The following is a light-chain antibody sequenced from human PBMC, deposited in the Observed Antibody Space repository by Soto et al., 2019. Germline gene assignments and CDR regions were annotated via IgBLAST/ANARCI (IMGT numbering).Light chain of an antibody. V-gene: IGKV3-11*01. J-gene: IGKJ4*01. Sequence: EIVLTQSPATLSLSPGERATLSCRASQSVSSYLAWYKQKPGQAPRLLIYDASNRATGIPARFSGSGSRTDFTLTISSLESEDFAGDYCQQRSNWPGTLNFGGGTKVEIK. CDR2: DAS. CDR1: QSVSSY. CDR3: QQRSNWPGTLN.